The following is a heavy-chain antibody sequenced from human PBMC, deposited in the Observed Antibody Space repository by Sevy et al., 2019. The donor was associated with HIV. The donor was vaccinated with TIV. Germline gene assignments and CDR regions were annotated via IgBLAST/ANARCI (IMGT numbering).Heavy chain of an antibody. CDR3: AGDQLGCFDY. CDR1: GFTFSTYA. J-gene: IGHJ4*02. CDR2: VSSDGSEI. D-gene: IGHD7-27*01. Sequence: GGSLRLSCAVSGFTFSTYAMHWVRQAPGKGLECVAIVSSDGSEINYADSVKGRLTISRDNSRNTLYLQMNSLRTEDTAPYYCAGDQLGCFDYWGQGTLVTVSS. V-gene: IGHV3-30-3*01.